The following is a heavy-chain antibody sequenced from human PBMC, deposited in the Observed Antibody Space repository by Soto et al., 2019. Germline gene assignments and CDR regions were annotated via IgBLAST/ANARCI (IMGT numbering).Heavy chain of an antibody. J-gene: IGHJ6*02. Sequence: GASVKVSCKASGGTFSSYAISWVRQAPGQGLEWMGGIIPIFGTANYAQKFQGRVTITADESTSTAYMELSSLRSEDTAVYYCARVAARPTLYYYYGMAVWGQGTTVTVSS. CDR1: GGTFSSYA. D-gene: IGHD6-6*01. CDR3: ARVAARPTLYYYYGMAV. V-gene: IGHV1-69*13. CDR2: IIPIFGTA.